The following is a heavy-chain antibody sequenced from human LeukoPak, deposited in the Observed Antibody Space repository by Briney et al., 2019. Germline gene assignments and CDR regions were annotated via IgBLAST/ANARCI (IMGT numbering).Heavy chain of an antibody. J-gene: IGHJ4*02. CDR2: ISSSDSTI. V-gene: IGHV3-48*03. Sequence: GGSLRLSCAASRFTFSSYEMNWVRQAPGKGLEWVSYISSSDSTIYYADSVKGRFTISRDNAKNSLYLQMNSLRAEDTAVYYCASHRPGDFDYWGQGTLVTVSS. CDR3: ASHRPGDFDY. CDR1: RFTFSSYE. D-gene: IGHD1-14*01.